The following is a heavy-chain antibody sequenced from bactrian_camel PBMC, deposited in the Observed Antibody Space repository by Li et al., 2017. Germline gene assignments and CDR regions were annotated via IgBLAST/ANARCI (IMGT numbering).Heavy chain of an antibody. CDR2: INSGGGST. V-gene: IGHV3S40*01. J-gene: IGHJ4*01. CDR3: ASGYLVAGNPD. Sequence: VQLVESGGGSVQPGGSLRLSCAASGFTFSDEHMTWVRQAPGKGLEWVSCINSGGGSTYYADSVKGRFTVSRDDTVNTLYLQLNSLKTEDTAMYYCASGYLVAGNPDWGQGTQVTVS. D-gene: IGHD6*01. CDR1: GFTFSDEH.